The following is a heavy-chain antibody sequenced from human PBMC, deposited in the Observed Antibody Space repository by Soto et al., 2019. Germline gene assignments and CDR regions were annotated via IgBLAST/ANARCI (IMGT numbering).Heavy chain of an antibody. J-gene: IGHJ4*02. CDR1: GFSITSYA. CDR3: AKKMSGSYTYFDY. CDR2: ISGNGANI. V-gene: IGHV3-23*01. Sequence: EVQLLESGGGLIQPWGSLRLSCAASGFSITSYAMSWVRQAPGKGLEWVSTISGNGANIFYGDSVKGRFTISRDTSENTVYLQMNSLRAEEDTAVYYCAKKMSGSYTYFDYFCLGTLLTVYS. D-gene: IGHD1-26*01.